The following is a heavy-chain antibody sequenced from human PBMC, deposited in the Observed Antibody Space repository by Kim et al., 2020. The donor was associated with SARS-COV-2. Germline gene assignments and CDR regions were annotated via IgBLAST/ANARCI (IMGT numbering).Heavy chain of an antibody. CDR2: ISSSSSYI. J-gene: IGHJ3*02. CDR3: ARDWDGYNWYAFDI. V-gene: IGHV3-21*01. CDR1: GFTFSSYS. D-gene: IGHD5-12*01. Sequence: GGSLRLSCAASGFTFSSYSMNWVRQAPGKGLEWVSSISSSSSYIYYADSVKGRFTISRDNAKNSLYLQMNSLRAEDTAVYYCARDWDGYNWYAFDIWGQGTMVTVSS.